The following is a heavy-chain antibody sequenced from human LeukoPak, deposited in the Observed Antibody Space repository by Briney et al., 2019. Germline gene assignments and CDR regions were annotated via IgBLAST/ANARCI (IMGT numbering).Heavy chain of an antibody. V-gene: IGHV3-33*01. CDR1: GFTFSSYG. CDR2: IWYDGSNK. CDR3: ARGGKLFPDAFDI. J-gene: IGHJ3*02. Sequence: GRSLRLSCAASGFTFSSYGMHWVRQAPGKGLEWVAVIWYDGSNKYYADSAKGRFTISRDNSKNTLYLQMNSLRAEDTAVYYCARGGKLFPDAFDIWGQGTMVTVSS. D-gene: IGHD3-16*01.